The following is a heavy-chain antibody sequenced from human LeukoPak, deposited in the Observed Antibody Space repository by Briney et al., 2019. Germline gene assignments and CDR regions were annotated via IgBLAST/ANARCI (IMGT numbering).Heavy chain of an antibody. CDR2: INTNTGNP. J-gene: IGHJ4*02. CDR3: ARRPWETVPGHFDY. Sequence: ASVKVSCKASGYTFTGYAMNWVRQAPGQGLEWMGWINTNTGNPTYAQGFTGRFVFSLDTSVSTAYLQISSLKAEDTAMYYCARRPWETVPGHFDYWGQGTLVTVSS. D-gene: IGHD6-19*01. CDR1: GYTFTGYA. V-gene: IGHV7-4-1*02.